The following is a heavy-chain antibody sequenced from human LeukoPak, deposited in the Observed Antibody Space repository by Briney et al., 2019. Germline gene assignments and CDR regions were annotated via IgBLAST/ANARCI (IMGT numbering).Heavy chain of an antibody. CDR3: ARRRGSGSFYGIDY. Sequence: SETLSLTCAVYGGSFSGYYWSWIRQPPGKGLEWFGEINHSRSTKYNPSLKSRVTISVDTSKNQISLKLSSVTAADTAVYYCARRRGSGSFYGIDYWGQGTLVTVSS. V-gene: IGHV4-34*01. J-gene: IGHJ4*02. CDR2: INHSRST. CDR1: GGSFSGYY. D-gene: IGHD3-10*01.